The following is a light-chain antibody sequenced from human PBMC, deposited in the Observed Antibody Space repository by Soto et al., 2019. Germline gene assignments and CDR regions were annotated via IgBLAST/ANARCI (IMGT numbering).Light chain of an antibody. CDR2: SNN. CDR3: AAWDDSLNAWV. J-gene: IGLJ3*02. V-gene: IGLV1-44*01. CDR1: SSNIGSDT. Sequence: QSVLTQPPSASGTPGQRVPISCSGSSSNIGSDTINWYQQLPGTAPKLLIYSNNQRPSGLPDRFSGSKSGTSASLAISGLQSEDEADFYCAAWDDSLNAWVFGGGTKLTVL.